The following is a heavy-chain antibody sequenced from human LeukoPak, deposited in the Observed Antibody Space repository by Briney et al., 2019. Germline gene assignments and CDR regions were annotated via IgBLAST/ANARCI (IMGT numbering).Heavy chain of an antibody. CDR1: GYTFTGYY. Sequence: ASVKVSCKASGYTFTGYYMHWVRQAPGQGLEWMGWINPNSGGTNYAQKFQGRVTMTRDTSTSTAYMELSRLRSDDTAVYYCVPSKWELLLGAYWGQGTLVTVSS. CDR3: VPSKWELLLGAY. J-gene: IGHJ4*02. V-gene: IGHV1-2*02. CDR2: INPNSGGT. D-gene: IGHD1-26*01.